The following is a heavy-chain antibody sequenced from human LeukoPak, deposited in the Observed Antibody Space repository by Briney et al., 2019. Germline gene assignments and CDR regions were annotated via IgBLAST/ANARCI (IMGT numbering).Heavy chain of an antibody. D-gene: IGHD2-2*01. V-gene: IGHV1-69*13. CDR3: ASRYCSSTSCYYYYYMDV. CDR2: IIPIFGTA. J-gene: IGHJ6*03. Sequence: SVKVSCKASGGTFSGYAISWVRQAPGQGLEWMGGIIPIFGTANYAQKFQGRVTITADESTSTAYMELSSLRSEDTAVYYCASRYCSSTSCYYYYYMDVWGKGTTVTISS. CDR1: GGTFSGYA.